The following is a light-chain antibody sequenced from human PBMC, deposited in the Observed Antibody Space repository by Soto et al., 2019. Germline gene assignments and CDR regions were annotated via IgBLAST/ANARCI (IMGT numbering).Light chain of an antibody. CDR2: EVT. V-gene: IGLV2-14*01. CDR3: SSYRNSGTLEGV. CDR1: SSDIGGYNY. Sequence: QSALTQPASVSGSPGQSITISCTGTSSDIGGYNYVSCYQHHPGKAPKLMTSEVTTRPSGVSNRFSGSKSGNTASLTISGLQAEDEADYYRSSYRNSGTLEGVFGGGTKLTVL. J-gene: IGLJ2*01.